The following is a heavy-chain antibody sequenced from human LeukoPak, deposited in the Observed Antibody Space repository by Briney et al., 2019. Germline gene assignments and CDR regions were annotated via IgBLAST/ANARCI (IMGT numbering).Heavy chain of an antibody. CDR3: TRGDNSDYFDY. V-gene: IGHV3-48*01. Sequence: GGSLRLSCAASGFTFSSYNMNWVRQAPGGGLEWISYISSTGSNRYHADSVKGRFTISRDNAKNSLYLQMSSLRAEDSAVYNRTRGDNSDYFDYWGQGTLVTVSS. J-gene: IGHJ4*02. CDR2: ISSTGSNR. CDR1: GFTFSSYN. D-gene: IGHD4-23*01.